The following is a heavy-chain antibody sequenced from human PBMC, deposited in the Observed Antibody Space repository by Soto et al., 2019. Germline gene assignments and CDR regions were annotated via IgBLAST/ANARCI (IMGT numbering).Heavy chain of an antibody. V-gene: IGHV3-53*01. CDR2: IYTAGTGGNT. J-gene: IGHJ5*02. CDR3: ARGGPNWFDP. Sequence: EVQLVESGGGLIQPGGSLRLSCVASGLVVSNNYMSWVRQAPGKGLEWVSVIYTAGTGGNTYYADSVQGRFAISRDSSKNTLYLQMNGRRDEDTAVYYCARGGPNWFDPWGQGALVTVSS. CDR1: GLVVSNNY.